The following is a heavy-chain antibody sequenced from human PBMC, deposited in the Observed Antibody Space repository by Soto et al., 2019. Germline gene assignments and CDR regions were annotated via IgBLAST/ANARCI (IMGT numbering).Heavy chain of an antibody. J-gene: IGHJ6*03. V-gene: IGHV1-8*01. D-gene: IGHD2-15*01. CDR3: ARVRVVAATPWDDFGYYYYMDV. CDR1: GYTFTSYD. Sequence: ASVKVSCKASGYTFTSYDINWVRQATGQGLEWMGWMNPNSGNTGYAQKFQGRVTMTRNTSISTAYMELSSLRSEDTAVYYCARVRVVAATPWDDFGYYYYMDVWGKGTTVTVSS. CDR2: MNPNSGNT.